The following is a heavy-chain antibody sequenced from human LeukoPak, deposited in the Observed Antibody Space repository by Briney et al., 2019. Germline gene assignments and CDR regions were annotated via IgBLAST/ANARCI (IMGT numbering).Heavy chain of an antibody. J-gene: IGHJ3*01. CDR1: GYTFTSYY. D-gene: IGHD4-17*01. Sequence: ASVKVSCTASGYTFTSYYMHWVRQAPGQGLEWMGIINPSGGSTSYAQKFQGRVTMTRDTSTSTVYMELSSLRSEDTAVYYCARADALDDYGPKDAFDLWGQGTMVTVSS. V-gene: IGHV1-46*01. CDR2: INPSGGST. CDR3: ARADALDDYGPKDAFDL.